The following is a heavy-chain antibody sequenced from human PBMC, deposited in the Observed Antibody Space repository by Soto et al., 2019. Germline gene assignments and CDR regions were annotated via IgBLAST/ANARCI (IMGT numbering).Heavy chain of an antibody. CDR1: GGTFSSYA. Sequence: QVQLVQSGAEVKKPGSSVKVCCKASGGTFSSYAISWARQAPGQGLEWMGGIIPIFGTANYAQKFQGRVTITADESTSTAYMELSSLRSEDTAVYYCANPGGKDYYGSRSYYDAFDYWGQGTLVTVSS. CDR2: IIPIFGTA. J-gene: IGHJ4*02. V-gene: IGHV1-69*01. CDR3: ANPGGKDYYGSRSYYDAFDY. D-gene: IGHD3-10*01.